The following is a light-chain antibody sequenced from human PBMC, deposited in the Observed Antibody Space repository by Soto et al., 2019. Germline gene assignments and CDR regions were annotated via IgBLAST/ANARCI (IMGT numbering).Light chain of an antibody. CDR2: GTS. CDR1: QSVSSSY. CDR3: QQYNKWPPT. J-gene: IGKJ1*01. Sequence: EIVLTQSPGTLSLSPGESATLSCRASQSVSSSYLSWYQQKPGQAPRLLIHGTSDRATGIPDRFSGSGSGTYFTLTISSLQSEDFAVYHCQQYNKWPPTFGQGTKVDVK. V-gene: IGKV3-20*01.